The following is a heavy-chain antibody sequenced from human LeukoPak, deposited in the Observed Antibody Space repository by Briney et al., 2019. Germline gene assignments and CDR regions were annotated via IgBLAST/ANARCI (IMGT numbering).Heavy chain of an antibody. V-gene: IGHV3-30*04. Sequence: GGSLRLSCAASGFTFSSYAMHWVRQAPGKGLEWVAVISYDGSNKYYADSVKGRFTISRDNSRNTLYLQMNSLRAEDTAVYYCARDLGGQWLALYYFDYWGQGTLATVSS. CDR1: GFTFSSYA. CDR2: ISYDGSNK. D-gene: IGHD6-19*01. CDR3: ARDLGGQWLALYYFDY. J-gene: IGHJ4*02.